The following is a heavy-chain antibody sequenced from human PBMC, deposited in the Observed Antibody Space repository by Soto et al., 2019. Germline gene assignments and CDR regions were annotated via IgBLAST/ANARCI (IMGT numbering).Heavy chain of an antibody. J-gene: IGHJ6*03. Sequence: PSETLSLTCTVSGGSISSYYWSWIRQPPGKGLEWIGYIYYSGSTNYNPSLKSRVTISVDTSKNQFSLKLSSVTAADTAVYYCGRADTYYDFWSGPTRNYYYYMDVWGKGTTVTVS. D-gene: IGHD3-3*01. CDR2: IYYSGST. V-gene: IGHV4-59*08. CDR3: GRADTYYDFWSGPTRNYYYYMDV. CDR1: GGSISSYY.